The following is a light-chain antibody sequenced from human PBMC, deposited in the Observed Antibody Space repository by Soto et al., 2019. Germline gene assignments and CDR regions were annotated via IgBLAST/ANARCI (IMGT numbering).Light chain of an antibody. CDR3: QQYKSSLLT. CDR1: QSLDNW. CDR2: DAS. V-gene: IGKV1-5*01. Sequence: DIQMTQSPSTLSASVGDRVTITCRASQSLDNWLAWYQQRPGKAPKLLIYDASTLESGVSSRFSGSGSGTEFTLTISSLQPYDLATYYCQQYKSSLLTFGGGTKVEIK. J-gene: IGKJ4*01.